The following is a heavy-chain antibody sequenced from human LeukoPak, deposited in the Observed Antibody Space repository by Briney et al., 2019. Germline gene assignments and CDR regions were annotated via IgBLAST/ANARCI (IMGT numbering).Heavy chain of an antibody. CDR2: ISWNSGSI. V-gene: IGHV3-9*03. J-gene: IGHJ3*02. CDR1: GFTFDDYA. Sequence: GRSLRLSCAASGFTFDDYAMHWVRQAPGKGLEWVSGISWNSGSIDYADSVKGRFTISRDNAKNSLYLQMNSLRAEDMALYYCAKEGIAAAGQSAFDIWGQGTMVTVSS. D-gene: IGHD6-13*01. CDR3: AKEGIAAAGQSAFDI.